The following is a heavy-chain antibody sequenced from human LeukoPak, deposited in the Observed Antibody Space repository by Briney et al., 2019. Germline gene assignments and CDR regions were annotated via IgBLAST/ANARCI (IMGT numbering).Heavy chain of an antibody. J-gene: IGHJ4*02. CDR1: GGSFSGYY. D-gene: IGHD3-10*01. Sequence: SETLSLTCAVYGGSFSGYYWSWIRQPPGKGLEWIGEINHSGSTNYNPSLKSRVTISVDTSKNQFSLKLSSVTAADTAVYYCASENCYGSGSYSYDYWGQGTLATVSS. V-gene: IGHV4-34*01. CDR2: INHSGST. CDR3: ASENCYGSGSYSYDY.